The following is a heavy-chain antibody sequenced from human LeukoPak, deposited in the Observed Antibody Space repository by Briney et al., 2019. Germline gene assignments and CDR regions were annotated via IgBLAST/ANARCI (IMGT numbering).Heavy chain of an antibody. D-gene: IGHD3-22*01. J-gene: IGHJ3*01. CDR3: ARDYYDSSAMV. CDR1: GGSISSYY. Sequence: PSETLSLTCTVPGGSISSYYWSWIRQPPGKGLEWIGYIYYSGSTNYNPSLKSRVTISVDTSKNQFSLKLSSVAAADTAVYYCARDYYDSSAMVWGQGTMVTVSS. CDR2: IYYSGST. V-gene: IGHV4-59*01.